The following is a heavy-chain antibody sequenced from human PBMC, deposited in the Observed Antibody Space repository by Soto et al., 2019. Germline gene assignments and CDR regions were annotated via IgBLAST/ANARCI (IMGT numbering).Heavy chain of an antibody. V-gene: IGHV4-4*07. CDR2: LSASGRT. CDR1: GYSIGTCY. CDR3: ATGKGRYIDR. Sequence: RSATLSLTCSIAGYSIGTCYVIWIRQPAGKGLESLGRLSASGRTNYSPSLQSRVTMSLDRSKNRFSLRLTSVSAADTAVYFCATGKGRYIDRWGRGNL. J-gene: IGHJ2*01.